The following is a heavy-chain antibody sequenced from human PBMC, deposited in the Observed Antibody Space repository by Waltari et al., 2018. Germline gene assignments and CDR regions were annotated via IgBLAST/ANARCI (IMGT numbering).Heavy chain of an antibody. J-gene: IGHJ4*02. D-gene: IGHD3-10*01. CDR1: GYSFTSYW. Sequence: EVQLVQSGAEVKKPGESLKISCKGSGYSFTSYWIGWVRQMPGKGLEWMGIIYPGDSDTRYSPSFQGQVTISADKSISTAYLQWSSLKASDTAMYYCARHKLLWFGELFPFDYWGQGTLVIVSS. CDR2: IYPGDSDT. V-gene: IGHV5-51*01. CDR3: ARHKLLWFGELFPFDY.